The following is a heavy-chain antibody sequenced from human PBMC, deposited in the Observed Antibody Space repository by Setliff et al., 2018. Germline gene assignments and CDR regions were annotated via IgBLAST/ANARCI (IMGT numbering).Heavy chain of an antibody. CDR3: ARMSGFLYMDV. CDR1: GDSMNSGVYY. D-gene: IGHD3-3*01. Sequence: SETLSLTCKVSGDSMNSGVYYWAWIRQPPGKGLEWIGRIYSGGTTYYNSSLKSRVTISVDTSKSQFSLRLNSVTAADTAVYYCARMSGFLYMDVWGKGTPVTV. V-gene: IGHV4-39*01. CDR2: IYSGGTT. J-gene: IGHJ6*03.